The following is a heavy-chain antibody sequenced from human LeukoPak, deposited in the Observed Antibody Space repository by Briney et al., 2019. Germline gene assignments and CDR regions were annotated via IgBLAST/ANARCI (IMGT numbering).Heavy chain of an antibody. Sequence: GGSLGLPWSGFGFHFSSYAVHRVAPAAGKGLGGVAVISYGGSNKYYADSVKGRFTISRDNSKNALYLQMNSLRAEDTAVYYCARDHNRITIFGVVTYYYYYGMDVWGQGTTVTVSS. CDR3: ARDHNRITIFGVVTYYYYYGMDV. CDR1: GFHFSSYA. V-gene: IGHV3-30-3*01. J-gene: IGHJ6*02. D-gene: IGHD3-3*01. CDR2: ISYGGSNK.